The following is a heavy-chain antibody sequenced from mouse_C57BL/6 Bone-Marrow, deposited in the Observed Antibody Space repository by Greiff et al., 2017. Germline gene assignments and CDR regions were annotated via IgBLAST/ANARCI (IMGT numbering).Heavy chain of an antibody. CDR3: SRQVTTVLATKYFDV. J-gene: IGHJ1*03. CDR2: ISGGGGKT. D-gene: IGHD1-1*01. V-gene: IGHV5-9*01. Sequence: EVKVVESGGGLVKPGGSLKLSCAASGFTFSSSTMSWVRQTPEKRLQWVAAISGGGGKTYSPDRRKGRFTISRYNDKNILYLQMSSLRSEDTALYYWSRQVTTVLATKYFDVWGTGTTVTVSS. CDR1: GFTFSSST.